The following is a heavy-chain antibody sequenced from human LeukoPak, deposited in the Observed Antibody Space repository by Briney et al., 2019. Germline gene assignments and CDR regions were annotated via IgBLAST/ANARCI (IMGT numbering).Heavy chain of an antibody. CDR3: ASDSRVAGN. J-gene: IGHJ4*02. Sequence: GRSLRLSCAASGFSFRSYGMHWVRQAPGKGLEWVAIISYDGSNKYYADSVKGRFTISRDNSKNTLYLQMNSLRAEDTAVYYCASDSRVAGNWGQGTLVTVSS. CDR1: GFSFRSYG. V-gene: IGHV3-30*03. CDR2: ISYDGSNK. D-gene: IGHD4-23*01.